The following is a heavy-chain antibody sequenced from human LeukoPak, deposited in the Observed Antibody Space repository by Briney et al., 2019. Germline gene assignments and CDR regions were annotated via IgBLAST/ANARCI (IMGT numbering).Heavy chain of an antibody. CDR2: IYYGGST. V-gene: IGHV4-39*01. CDR3: ARFNYYDTDGYFDY. D-gene: IGHD3-22*01. CDR1: GGSISGTTYY. Sequence: PSETLSLTCTVSGGSISGTTYYWVWIRQPPGKGLEWIGSIYYGGSTYYNPSLRSRVTISVDTSKNQFSLNLTSVTAADTAVFYCARFNYYDTDGYFDYWGQGTLVTVSS. J-gene: IGHJ4*02.